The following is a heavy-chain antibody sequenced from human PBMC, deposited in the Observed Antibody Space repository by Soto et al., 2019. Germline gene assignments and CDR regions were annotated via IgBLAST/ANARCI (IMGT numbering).Heavy chain of an antibody. J-gene: IGHJ4*02. CDR2: ISGSGGST. CDR1: EFTFSSYA. D-gene: IGHD3-22*01. Sequence: PGGSLRLSCAASEFTFSSYAMSWVRQAPGKGLEWVSGISGSGGSTYYADSVKGRFTISRDNSKNTLYLQMNSLRAEDTAVYYCAKLMLNYYDSSGYLDYWGQGTLVTVSS. CDR3: AKLMLNYYDSSGYLDY. V-gene: IGHV3-23*01.